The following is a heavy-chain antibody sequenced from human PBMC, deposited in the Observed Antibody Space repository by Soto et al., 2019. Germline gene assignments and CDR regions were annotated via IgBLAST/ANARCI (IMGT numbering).Heavy chain of an antibody. V-gene: IGHV6-1*01. D-gene: IGHD2-2*01. CDR1: GDTVSSNSAA. Sequence: KQSQTLSLTCAVSGDTVSSNSAAWNWIRQSPSRGLEWLGRTYYRSKWYNDYAVSVKSRITINPDTSKNQFSLQLNSVTPEDTAVYYCARVIGYCSVTSCQGAFDIWGQGTMVTVSS. CDR3: ARVIGYCSVTSCQGAFDI. J-gene: IGHJ3*02. CDR2: TYYRSKWYN.